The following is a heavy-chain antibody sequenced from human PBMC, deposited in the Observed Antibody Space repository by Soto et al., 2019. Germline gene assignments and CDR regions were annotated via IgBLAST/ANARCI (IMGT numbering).Heavy chain of an antibody. CDR2: TIPIFATA. J-gene: IGHJ6*02. CDR1: GGTFDNYP. D-gene: IGHD6-19*01. CDR3: ATVGLKVGGGAV. V-gene: IGHV1-69*06. Sequence: QVQLVQSGAEVKKPGSSVKVSCKASGGTFDNYPINWVRKAPGQGLEWMGGTIPIFATANYAQKFQGRVTIIADKSTSTAYMELRSLRSEDTAVYYCATVGLKVGGGAVWGQGTTVIVSS.